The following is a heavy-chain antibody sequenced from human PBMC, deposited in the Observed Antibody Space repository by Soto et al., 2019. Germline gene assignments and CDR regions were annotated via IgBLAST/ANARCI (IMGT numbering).Heavy chain of an antibody. V-gene: IGHV1-18*01. CDR2: ISAYNGNT. D-gene: IGHD3-22*01. J-gene: IGHJ4*02. Sequence: ASVKVSCKASGYTFTSYGISWVRQAPGRGLEWMGWISAYNGNTNYAQKLQGRVTMTTDTSTSTAYMELRSLRSDDTAVYYCARVVLDYYYDSSGTPFFDYWGQGTLVTVSS. CDR3: ARVVLDYYYDSSGTPFFDY. CDR1: GYTFTSYG.